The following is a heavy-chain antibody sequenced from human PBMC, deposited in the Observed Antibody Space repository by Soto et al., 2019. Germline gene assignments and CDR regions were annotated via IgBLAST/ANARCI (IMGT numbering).Heavy chain of an antibody. CDR3: AMKYCSSTSCVGPLWFDP. Sequence: RASVKVSCKASGGTFSSYAISWVRQAPGQGLEWMGGIIPIFGTANYAQKFQGRVTITADESTGTAYMELSSLRSEDTAVYYCAMKYCSSTSCVGPLWFDPWGQGTLVTVSS. CDR2: IIPIFGTA. CDR1: GGTFSSYA. V-gene: IGHV1-69*13. D-gene: IGHD2-2*01. J-gene: IGHJ5*02.